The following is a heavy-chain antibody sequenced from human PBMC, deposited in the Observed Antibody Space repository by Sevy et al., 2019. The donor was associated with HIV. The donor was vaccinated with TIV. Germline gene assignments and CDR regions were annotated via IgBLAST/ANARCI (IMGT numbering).Heavy chain of an antibody. CDR3: DAIATAGRDY. CDR2: ISGSGGST. CDR1: GFIFSSYV. V-gene: IGHV3-23*01. J-gene: IGHJ4*02. D-gene: IGHD6-13*01. Sequence: GGSLRLSCAASGFIFSSYVMSWVRQAPGKALEWVSTISGSGGSTYYADSVKGRFTISRDNSKNTLDLQMNSLRAEDTAVYYSDAIATAGRDYWGQGTLVTVSS.